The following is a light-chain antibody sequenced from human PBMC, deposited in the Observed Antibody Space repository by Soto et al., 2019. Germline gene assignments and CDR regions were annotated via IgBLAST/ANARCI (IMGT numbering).Light chain of an antibody. CDR3: MQGTHWPRT. V-gene: IGKV2-30*01. Sequence: DVVMTQSPLSLPVTLGQPASISCRSSHGLVFSDGNTYLHCFQQRPGQSPRRLIYNVSKRDSGVPDRFSGSGSGTDFTLKISRVEAEDIGVYYCMQGTHWPRTFGQGTKVEIK. CDR1: HGLVFSDGNTY. CDR2: NVS. J-gene: IGKJ1*01.